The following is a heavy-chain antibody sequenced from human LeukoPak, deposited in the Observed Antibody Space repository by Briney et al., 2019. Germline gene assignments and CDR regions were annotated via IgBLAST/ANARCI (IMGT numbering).Heavy chain of an antibody. J-gene: IGHJ4*02. CDR3: ASLIAVAGGY. Sequence: PGRSLRLSCAASGFTFSSYAMHWVREAPGKGLEWVAVISYDGSNKYYADSVKGRFTISRVNSKNTLYLQMNSLRAEDTAVYYCASLIAVAGGYWGQGTLVTVSS. D-gene: IGHD6-19*01. CDR1: GFTFSSYA. V-gene: IGHV3-30-3*01. CDR2: ISYDGSNK.